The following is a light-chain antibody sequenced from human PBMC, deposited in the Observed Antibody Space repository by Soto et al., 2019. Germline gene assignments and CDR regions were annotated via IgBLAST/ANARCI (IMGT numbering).Light chain of an antibody. CDR3: QQYNTYPWT. J-gene: IGKJ1*01. V-gene: IGKV1-5*01. Sequence: DIQMTQSPSILAASVGGLVSITCRAAQSISSWLAWYQQKPGKAPKLLIYDASSLQNGVPSRFRGAESGTEFTLTISSLQPDDFAVYQCQQYNTYPWTFGQGTKVDIK. CDR1: QSISSW. CDR2: DAS.